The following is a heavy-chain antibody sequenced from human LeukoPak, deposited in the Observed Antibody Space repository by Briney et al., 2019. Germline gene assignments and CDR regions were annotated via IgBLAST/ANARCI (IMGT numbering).Heavy chain of an antibody. D-gene: IGHD6-6*01. CDR1: GFTFNSYG. CDR3: AKVKSIYYYYYMDV. Sequence: PGGSLRLSCAASGFTFNSYGIHWVRQAPGKGLEWVAFIWCDGSNKYYADSVKGRFTISRDNSKNTLYLQMNSLRAEDTAVYYCAKVKSIYYYYYMDVWGKGTTVTVSS. V-gene: IGHV3-30*02. CDR2: IWCDGSNK. J-gene: IGHJ6*03.